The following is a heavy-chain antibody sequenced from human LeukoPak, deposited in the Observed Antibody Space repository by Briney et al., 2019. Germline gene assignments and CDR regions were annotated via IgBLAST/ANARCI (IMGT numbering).Heavy chain of an antibody. CDR3: ARDLKRGYSSGRYSWGTGSSNDY. Sequence: SVKVSCKSSGGTFSSYAISWVRQAPGQGLEWMGGIIPIFGTANYAQKFQGRVTITADESTSTAYMELSSLRSEDTAVYYCARDLKRGYSSGRYSWGTGSSNDYWGQGTLVTVSS. CDR1: GGTFSSYA. V-gene: IGHV1-69*13. J-gene: IGHJ4*02. CDR2: IIPIFGTA. D-gene: IGHD6-19*01.